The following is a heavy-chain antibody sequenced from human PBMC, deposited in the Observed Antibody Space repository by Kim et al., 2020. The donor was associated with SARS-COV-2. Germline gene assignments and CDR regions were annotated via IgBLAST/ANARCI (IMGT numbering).Heavy chain of an antibody. CDR2: ST. J-gene: IGHJ4*02. CDR3: ARVGAGTSDY. D-gene: IGHD1-26*01. V-gene: IGHV1-46*01. Sequence: STSYAQKCQGRVTMTRDTSTSTVYMELSSLRSEDTAVYYCARVGAGTSDYWGQGTLVTVSS.